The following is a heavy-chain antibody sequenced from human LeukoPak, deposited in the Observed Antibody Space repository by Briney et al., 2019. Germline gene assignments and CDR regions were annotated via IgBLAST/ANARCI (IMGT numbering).Heavy chain of an antibody. CDR2: IYTSGST. CDR3: ARVHNSGPGYCSGTSCYRLGGWFDT. Sequence: SETLSLTCTVSGGSISSYYWSWIRQPAGKGLEWMGRIYTSGSTNYNPCLRSRGTMSVETSKNQFSLNLSSVPAADTAIYYCARVHNSGPGYCSGTSCYRLGGWFDTWGQGTLVTVSS. D-gene: IGHD2-2*02. CDR1: GGSISSYY. J-gene: IGHJ5*02. V-gene: IGHV4-4*07.